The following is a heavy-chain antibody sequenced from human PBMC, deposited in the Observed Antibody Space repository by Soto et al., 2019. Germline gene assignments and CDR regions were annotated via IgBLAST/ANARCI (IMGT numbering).Heavy chain of an antibody. CDR2: ISAYNGNT. Sequence: ASVKVSCKASGYTFTSYGISWVRQAPGQGLEWMGWISAYNGNTNYAQKLQGRVTMTTDTSTSTAYMELRSLRSDDTAVYYCASNEWRTSWFDPWGQVTLVTVSS. D-gene: IGHD3-3*01. CDR1: GYTFTSYG. J-gene: IGHJ5*02. V-gene: IGHV1-18*01. CDR3: ASNEWRTSWFDP.